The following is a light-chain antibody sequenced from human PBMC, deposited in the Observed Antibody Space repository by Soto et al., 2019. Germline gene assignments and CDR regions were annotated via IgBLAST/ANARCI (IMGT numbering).Light chain of an antibody. CDR1: SSDIGGYNY. CDR2: EVS. V-gene: IGLV2-14*01. CDR3: SSYTSSSTLDV. J-gene: IGLJ1*01. Sequence: QSALTQPASVSGSPGQSITICCTGSSSDIGGYNYVSWYQQHPGKAPKLMIYEVSNRPSGVSNRFSGSKSGNTASLTISGLQAEDEADYYCSSYTSSSTLDVFGTGTKLTVL.